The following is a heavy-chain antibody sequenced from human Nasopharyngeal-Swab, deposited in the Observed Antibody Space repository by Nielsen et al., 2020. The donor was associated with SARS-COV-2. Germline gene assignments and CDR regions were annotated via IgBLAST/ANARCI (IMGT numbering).Heavy chain of an antibody. V-gene: IGHV3-7*01. Sequence: GESLKISCAASGFTFSSYWMSWVRQAPGKGQEWVANIKQDGSEKYYVDSVKGRFTISRDNAKNSLYLQMNSLRAEDTAVYYCERGPAYCGGDCYFDYWGQGTLVTVSS. J-gene: IGHJ4*02. D-gene: IGHD2-21*02. CDR3: ERGPAYCGGDCYFDY. CDR2: IKQDGSEK. CDR1: GFTFSSYW.